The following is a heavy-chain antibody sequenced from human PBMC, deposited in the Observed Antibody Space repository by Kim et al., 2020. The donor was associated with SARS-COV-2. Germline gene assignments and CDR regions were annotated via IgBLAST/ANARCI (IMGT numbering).Heavy chain of an antibody. CDR1: GFTFSDYY. J-gene: IGHJ3*02. V-gene: IGHV3-11*04. CDR2: ISSSGSTI. Sequence: GGSLRLSCAASGFTFSDYYMSWIRQAPGKGLEWVSYISSSGSTIYYADSVKGRFTISRDNAKNSLYLQMNSLRAEDTAVYYCARDRGRYSSSWDAFDIWGQGTMVTVSS. D-gene: IGHD6-13*01. CDR3: ARDRGRYSSSWDAFDI.